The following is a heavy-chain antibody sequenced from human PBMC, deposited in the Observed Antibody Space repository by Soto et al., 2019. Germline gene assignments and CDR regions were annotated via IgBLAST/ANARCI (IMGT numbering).Heavy chain of an antibody. CDR3: ARLTEVVVVAAAFDY. J-gene: IGHJ4*02. D-gene: IGHD2-15*01. V-gene: IGHV5-51*01. CDR2: IYPGDSDT. Sequence: GESLKISCKGSGYSFTSYWIGWVRQMPGKGLEWMGIIYPGDSDTRYSPSFQGQVTISADKSISTAYLQWSSLKASDTAMYYCARLTEVVVVAAAFDYWGQGTLVTVSS. CDR1: GYSFTSYW.